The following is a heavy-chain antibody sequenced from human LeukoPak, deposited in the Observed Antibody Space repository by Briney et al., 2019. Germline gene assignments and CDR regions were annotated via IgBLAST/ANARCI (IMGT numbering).Heavy chain of an antibody. J-gene: IGHJ5*02. CDR2: ISSSGSTI. D-gene: IGHD6-13*01. V-gene: IGHV3-11*01. CDR1: GFTFSDYY. Sequence: GGSLRLSCAASGFTFSDYYMSWIHQAPGKGLEWVSYISSSGSTIYYADSVKGRFTISRDNAKNSLYLQMNSLRAEDTAVYYCARDAQQLAYGDNWFDPWGQGTLVTVSS. CDR3: ARDAQQLAYGDNWFDP.